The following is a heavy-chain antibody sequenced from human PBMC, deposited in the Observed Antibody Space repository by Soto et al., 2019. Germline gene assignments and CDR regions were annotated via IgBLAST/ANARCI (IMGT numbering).Heavy chain of an antibody. D-gene: IGHD6-19*01. V-gene: IGHV1-18*01. CDR3: ARDNVVAGLYYYYYGMDG. Sequence: ASVKVSCKASGYTFTSYGISWVRQAPGQGLEWMGWISAYNGNTNYAQKLQGRVTMTTDTSTSTAYMELRSLRSDDTAVYYCARDNVVAGLYYYYYGMDGWGQGTTVTVSS. J-gene: IGHJ6*02. CDR1: GYTFTSYG. CDR2: ISAYNGNT.